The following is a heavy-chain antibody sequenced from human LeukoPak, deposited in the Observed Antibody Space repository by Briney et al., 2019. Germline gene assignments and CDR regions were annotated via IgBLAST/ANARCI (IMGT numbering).Heavy chain of an antibody. J-gene: IGHJ4*02. D-gene: IGHD1-14*01. CDR3: AREGANQDFDY. V-gene: IGHV1-69*05. CDR2: IIPIFGTA. Sequence: GASVKVSCKASGGTFSSYAISWVRQAPGQGLEWMGGIIPIFGTANYAQKLQGRVAMTTDTSTSTAYMELRSLRSDDTAVYYCAREGANQDFDYWGQGTLVTVSS. CDR1: GGTFSSYA.